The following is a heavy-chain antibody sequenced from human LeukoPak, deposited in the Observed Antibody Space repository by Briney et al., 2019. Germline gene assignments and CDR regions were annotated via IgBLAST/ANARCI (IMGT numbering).Heavy chain of an antibody. V-gene: IGHV1-18*01. CDR1: GHTFTTYN. Sequence: ASVKVSYKASGHTFTTYNINWVRQAPGQGLEWMGWIKTHDGHTNSAQKFQGRVTMTTETSTSTAYMELRSLRSDDTAVYYCATGISSSSWYLGYWGQGTLVTVSS. J-gene: IGHJ4*02. CDR2: IKTHDGHT. CDR3: ATGISSSSWYLGY. D-gene: IGHD6-13*01.